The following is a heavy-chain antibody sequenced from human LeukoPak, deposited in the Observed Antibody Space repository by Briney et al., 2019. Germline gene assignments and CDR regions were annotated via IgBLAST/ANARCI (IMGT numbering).Heavy chain of an antibody. D-gene: IGHD3-3*01. CDR1: GGSISSYY. CDR2: IYYSGST. J-gene: IGHJ4*02. Sequence: SETLSLTCTVSGGSISSYYWSWIRQPPGKGLEWIGYIYYSGSTNYNPSLKSRVTISVDTSKNQFSLKLSSVTAADTAVYYCARDAWNGNSPLDYWGQGTLVTVPS. CDR3: ARDAWNGNSPLDY. V-gene: IGHV4-59*01.